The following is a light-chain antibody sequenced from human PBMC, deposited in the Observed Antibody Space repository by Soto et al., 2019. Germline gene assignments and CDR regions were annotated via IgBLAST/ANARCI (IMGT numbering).Light chain of an antibody. V-gene: IGLV2-23*03. CDR1: NNDVGNYNL. Sequence: QSVLTQPPSASGSPGQSISISCTGTNNDVGNYNLVSWYQQHPGRAPKLIIFDGSQRPSGISGRFSGSKSGNTASLTISGLQADDEADYYCCSYAGNSAFVFGGGTKLTVL. J-gene: IGLJ2*01. CDR2: DGS. CDR3: CSYAGNSAFV.